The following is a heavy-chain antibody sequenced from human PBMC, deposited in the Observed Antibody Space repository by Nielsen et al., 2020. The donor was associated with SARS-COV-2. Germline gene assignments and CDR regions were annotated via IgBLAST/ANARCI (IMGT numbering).Heavy chain of an antibody. CDR3: AREGIAAAGTPQYYYYGMDV. CDR2: ISSSGSTI. V-gene: IGHV3-48*01. J-gene: IGHJ6*02. CDR1: GFTFSSYS. D-gene: IGHD6-13*01. Sequence: GGSLRLSCAASGFTFSSYSMNWIRQAPGKGLEWVSYISSSGSTIYYADSVKGRFTISRDNSKNTLYLQMNSLRAEDTAVYYCAREGIAAAGTPQYYYYGMDVWGQGTTVTVSS.